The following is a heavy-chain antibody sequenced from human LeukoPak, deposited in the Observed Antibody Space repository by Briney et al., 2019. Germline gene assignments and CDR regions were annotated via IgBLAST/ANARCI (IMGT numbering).Heavy chain of an antibody. J-gene: IGHJ3*02. CDR3: ARIGSGWYDAFDN. CDR2: INHSEST. Sequence: PSETLSLTCTVYNESFSGYYWTWIRQPPGKGLEWIGEINHSESTNYNPSLKSRVTISEDTSKNQFSLKLNSVTAADTAVYYCARIGSGWYDAFDNWGQGTMVTVSS. V-gene: IGHV4-34*01. D-gene: IGHD6-19*01. CDR1: NESFSGYY.